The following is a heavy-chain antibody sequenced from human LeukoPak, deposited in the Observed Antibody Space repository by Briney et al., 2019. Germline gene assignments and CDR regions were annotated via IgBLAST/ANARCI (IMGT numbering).Heavy chain of an antibody. CDR2: IYYSGST. CDR1: GGSISSYY. V-gene: IGHV4-59*08. Sequence: SETLSLTCTVSGGSISSYYWSWIRQPPGKGLEWIGYIYYSGSTNYNPSLKSRVTISVDTSKNQFSLKLSSVTAADTAVYYCARHGNPYCGGDCYRGEFDYWGQGTLVTVSS. CDR3: ARHGNPYCGGDCYRGEFDY. J-gene: IGHJ4*02. D-gene: IGHD2-21*02.